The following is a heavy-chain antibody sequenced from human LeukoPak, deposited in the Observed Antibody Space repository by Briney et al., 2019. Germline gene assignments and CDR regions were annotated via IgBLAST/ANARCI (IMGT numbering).Heavy chain of an antibody. CDR2: IKQDGSEK. V-gene: IGHV3-7*03. CDR3: ARDYNFFDY. Sequence: PGGSLRLSCAASGFTFSSNWMSWVRQAPGKGLEWVANIKQDGSEKYYVDSVKGRFTISRVNAKNSLYLQMNSLRAEDTAVYYCARDYNFFDYWGQGTLVTVSS. CDR1: GFTFSSNW. J-gene: IGHJ4*02. D-gene: IGHD5-24*01.